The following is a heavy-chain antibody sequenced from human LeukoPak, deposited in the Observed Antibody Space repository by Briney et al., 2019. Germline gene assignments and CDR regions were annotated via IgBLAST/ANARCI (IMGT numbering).Heavy chain of an antibody. CDR1: GGSFSGYY. CDR3: ARDYGDYVVGYYYGMDV. V-gene: IGHV4-34*01. D-gene: IGHD4-17*01. CDR2: INHSGST. Sequence: PSETLSLTCAVYGGSFSGYYWSWIRQPPGKGLEWIGEINHSGSTNYNPSLKSRVTISVDTSKNQFSLKLSSVTAADTAVYYCARDYGDYVVGYYYGMDVWGQGTTVTVSS. J-gene: IGHJ6*02.